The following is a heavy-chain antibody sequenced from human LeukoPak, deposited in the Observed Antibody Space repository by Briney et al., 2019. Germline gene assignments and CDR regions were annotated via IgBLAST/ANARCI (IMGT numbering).Heavy chain of an antibody. CDR3: AREGPRGNSQFDY. CDR1: GFTFSIYG. CDR2: IWYDGSNK. V-gene: IGHV3-33*01. J-gene: IGHJ4*02. Sequence: GGSLRLSCAVPGFTFSIYGMHWVREAPGKGLEWGALIWYDGSNKYYADSVKGRLTISRDNSKNTLYLQMNSLRAEDTAVYYCAREGPRGNSQFDYWGQGTLVTVSS. D-gene: IGHD2/OR15-2a*01.